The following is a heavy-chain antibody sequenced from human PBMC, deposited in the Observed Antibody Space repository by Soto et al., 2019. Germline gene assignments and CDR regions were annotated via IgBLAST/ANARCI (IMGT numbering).Heavy chain of an antibody. V-gene: IGHV5-10-1*01. CDR3: ARHLSVWSGGHYGMDV. D-gene: IGHD3-3*01. CDR2: IDPSDSYT. Sequence: GESLKISCKGSGYSFTSYWISWVRQMPGKGLEWMGRIDPSDSYTNYSPSFQGHVTISADKSISTAYLQWSSLKASDTAMYYCARHLSVWSGGHYGMDVWGQGTTVTVSS. J-gene: IGHJ6*02. CDR1: GYSFTSYW.